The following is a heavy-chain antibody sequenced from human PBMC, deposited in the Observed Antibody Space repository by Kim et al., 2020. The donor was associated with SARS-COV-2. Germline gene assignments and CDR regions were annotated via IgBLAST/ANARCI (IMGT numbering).Heavy chain of an antibody. CDR2: INKGGGGGT. CDR3: AKNNYGDFS. J-gene: IGHJ4*02. Sequence: GGSLRLSCAASGFTFSSYAMTWVRQAPGKGLEWVSTINKGGGGGTYCADSVKGRFTISRDNSRNTLYLQMNSLRAEDTAVYYCAKNNYGDFSWGQGTLV. D-gene: IGHD4-17*01. CDR1: GFTFSSYA. V-gene: IGHV3-23*01.